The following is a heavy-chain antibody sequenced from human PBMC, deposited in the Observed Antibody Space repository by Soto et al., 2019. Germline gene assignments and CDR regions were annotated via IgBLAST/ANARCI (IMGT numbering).Heavy chain of an antibody. Sequence: QSQTLSLTCAISGDSVSSNSAAWNWIRQSPSRGLEWLGRTYYRSKWYNDYAVSVKSRITINPDTSKNQFSLQLNSVTPEDTAVYYCARESMATVTTLHYYYYMDVWGKGTTVTVSS. CDR1: GDSVSSNSAA. D-gene: IGHD4-17*01. V-gene: IGHV6-1*01. J-gene: IGHJ6*03. CDR3: ARESMATVTTLHYYYYMDV. CDR2: TYYRSKWYN.